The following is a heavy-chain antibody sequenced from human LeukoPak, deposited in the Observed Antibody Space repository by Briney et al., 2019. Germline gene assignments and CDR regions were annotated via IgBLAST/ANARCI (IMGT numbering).Heavy chain of an antibody. CDR3: ARDGVPYSSSWYSRDYLDY. Sequence: GGSLRLSCAASGFTFSSYAMHWVRQAPGKGLEWVAVISYDGSNKYYADSVKGRFTISRDNSKNTLYLQMNSLRAEDTAVYYCARDGVPYSSSWYSRDYLDYWGQGTLVTVSS. D-gene: IGHD6-13*01. V-gene: IGHV3-30*04. CDR1: GFTFSSYA. J-gene: IGHJ4*02. CDR2: ISYDGSNK.